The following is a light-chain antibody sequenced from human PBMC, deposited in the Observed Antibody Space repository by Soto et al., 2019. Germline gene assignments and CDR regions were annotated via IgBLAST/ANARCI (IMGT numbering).Light chain of an antibody. J-gene: IGKJ3*01. V-gene: IGKV3-15*01. CDR2: GGF. CDR3: QQHIAWPLT. Sequence: IVLTQSPGTLSVSPGERVILSCRASQTLRKKLTWYQQKPGQAPRLLIYGGFTRATGIPARFSGSGSGTEFTLTINRLQSEAFAIYYCQQHIAWPLTFGP. CDR1: QTLRKK.